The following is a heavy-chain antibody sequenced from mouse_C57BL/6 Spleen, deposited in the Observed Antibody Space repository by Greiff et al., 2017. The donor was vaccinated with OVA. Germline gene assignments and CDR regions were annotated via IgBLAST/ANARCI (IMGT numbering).Heavy chain of an antibody. Sequence: EVQGVESGGGLVKPGGSLKLSCAASGFTFSSYTMSWVRQTPEKRLEWVATISGGGGNTYYPDSVKGRFTISRDNAKNTLYLQMSSLRSEDTALYYCARQFDGSPLAYWGQGTLVTVSA. V-gene: IGHV5-9*01. CDR3: ARQFDGSPLAY. J-gene: IGHJ3*01. CDR2: ISGGGGNT. D-gene: IGHD2-3*01. CDR1: GFTFSSYT.